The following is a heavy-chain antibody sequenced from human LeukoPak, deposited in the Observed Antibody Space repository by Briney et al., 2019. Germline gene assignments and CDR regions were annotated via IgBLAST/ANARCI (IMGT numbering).Heavy chain of an antibody. CDR1: GFTFSRYS. CDR2: VNSDGSGT. J-gene: IGHJ4*02. V-gene: IGHV3-74*01. D-gene: IGHD3-16*01. CDR3: VCLGLGGLSLE. Sequence: GGSLRLSCAASGFTFSRYSMTWVRQAPGKGLVWVSHVNSDGSGTDYADSVKGRFTISRDNAKNTLYLQMNSLRVEDTAVYYCVCLGLGGLSLEWREGTLVTVPS.